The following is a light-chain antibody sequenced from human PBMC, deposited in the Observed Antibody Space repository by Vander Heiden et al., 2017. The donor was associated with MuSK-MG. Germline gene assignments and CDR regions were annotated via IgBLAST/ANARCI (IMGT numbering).Light chain of an antibody. CDR3: QSYDSSLSGVI. Sequence: QSVLTQPPSVSGAPGQRVTISCTGSSSNIGADYEVHWYQQLPGTAPKLLIYGYNNRPSGVPDRFSASKSGTSASLAITGLQVEDEADYYCQSYDSSLSGVIFGGGTKLTVL. CDR1: SSNIGADYE. J-gene: IGLJ2*01. CDR2: GYN. V-gene: IGLV1-40*01.